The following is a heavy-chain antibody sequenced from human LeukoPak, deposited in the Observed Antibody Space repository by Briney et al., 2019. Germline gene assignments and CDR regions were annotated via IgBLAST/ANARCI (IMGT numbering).Heavy chain of an antibody. D-gene: IGHD5-18*01. CDR2: ISWDGGST. V-gene: IGHV3-43*01. CDR1: GFTFDDYT. CDR3: ARGYSYGYLGD. Sequence: GGSLRLSCAASGFTFDDYTMHRVRQAPGKGLEWVSLISWDGGSTYYADSVKGRFTISRDNSKNSLYLQMNSLRTEDTALYYCARGYSYGYLGDWGQGTLVTVSS. J-gene: IGHJ4*02.